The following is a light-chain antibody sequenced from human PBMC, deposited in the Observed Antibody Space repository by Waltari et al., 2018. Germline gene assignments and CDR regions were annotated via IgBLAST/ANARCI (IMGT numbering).Light chain of an antibody. J-gene: IGLJ3*02. CDR3: SSYTRRSYWV. CDR1: RRHVCFYDF. Sequence: QSALTQPASVSGSPGQSITIPCTGTRRHVCFYDFFSWFQQHPGKAPKVMIYKVNNRPSGVSNRFSGSKSANTASLTISGLQAEDEADYYCSSYTRRSYWVFGGGTQLTVL. V-gene: IGLV2-14*01. CDR2: KVN.